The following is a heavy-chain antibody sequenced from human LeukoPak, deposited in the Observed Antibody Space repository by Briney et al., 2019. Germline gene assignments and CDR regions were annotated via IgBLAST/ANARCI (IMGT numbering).Heavy chain of an antibody. V-gene: IGHV3-30*02. J-gene: IGHJ4*02. CDR2: IRYDGSNK. Sequence: GGSLRLSCAASGFTFSNYGMHWVRQAPGKGLEWVALIRYDGSNKYYADSVKGQFTISRDNSKNTLYLQMNSLRAEDTAVYYCAKSYCSGGSCSSDYWGQGTLATVSS. CDR3: AKSYCSGGSCSSDY. D-gene: IGHD2-15*01. CDR1: GFTFSNYG.